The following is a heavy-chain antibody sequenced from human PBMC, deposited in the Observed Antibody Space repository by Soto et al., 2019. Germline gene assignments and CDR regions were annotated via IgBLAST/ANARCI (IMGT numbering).Heavy chain of an antibody. CDR3: ARDRNWVDP. J-gene: IGHJ5*02. CDR1: GYTFTSYD. V-gene: IGHV1-18*01. Sequence: QVQLVQSGAEVKKPGASVKVSCKASGYTFTSYDISWVRQAPGQGLEWMGWMSTSNGNTNYAQKLQGRVTMTTDTSTSTASMELRSLRPDDTAVYFCARDRNWVDPWGQGTLVTVS. CDR2: MSTSNGNT.